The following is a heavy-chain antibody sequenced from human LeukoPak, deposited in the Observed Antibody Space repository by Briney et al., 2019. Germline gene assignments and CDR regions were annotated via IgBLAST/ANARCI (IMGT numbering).Heavy chain of an antibody. CDR2: IKSKTDGGTT. V-gene: IGHV3-15*01. J-gene: IGHJ4*02. Sequence: GGSLRLSCAASGFTFSNAWMSWVRQAPGKGLEWVGRIKSKTDGGTTDYAAPVKGRFTISRDDSKNTLYLQMNSLKTEDTAVYYCTSPDLPYYYDSSGWGQGTLVTVSS. CDR3: TSPDLPYYYDSSG. CDR1: GFTFSNAW. D-gene: IGHD3-22*01.